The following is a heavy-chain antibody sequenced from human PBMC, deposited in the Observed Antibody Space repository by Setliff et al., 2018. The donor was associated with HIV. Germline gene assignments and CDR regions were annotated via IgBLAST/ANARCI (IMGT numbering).Heavy chain of an antibody. J-gene: IGHJ5*02. Sequence: PSETLSLTCTVSVGSISSSSYYWVWIRQPPGKGLEWIGSIYYSGSTYYNPSLKSRVTISVDTSKNLFYLRLSSVTAADTAVYYCARHGSNWFDPWGRGNQVTVSS. V-gene: IGHV4-39*01. CDR1: VGSISSSSYY. CDR2: IYYSGST. D-gene: IGHD3-10*01. CDR3: ARHGSNWFDP.